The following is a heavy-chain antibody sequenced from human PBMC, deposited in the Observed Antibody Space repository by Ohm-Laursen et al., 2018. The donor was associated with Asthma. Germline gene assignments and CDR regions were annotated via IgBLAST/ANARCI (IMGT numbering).Heavy chain of an antibody. CDR2: ISKDGSNK. Sequence: SLRLSCAASGFTFSSNAMHWVRQAPGKGLEWVAVISKDGSNKYYAESVKGRFAISRDNSMNTLYVQMNSLRAEDTAVYYCARDHYYSSGTYFDYWGQGTLVTVSS. CDR1: GFTFSSNA. CDR3: ARDHYYSSGTYFDY. V-gene: IGHV3-30*09. J-gene: IGHJ4*02. D-gene: IGHD3-10*01.